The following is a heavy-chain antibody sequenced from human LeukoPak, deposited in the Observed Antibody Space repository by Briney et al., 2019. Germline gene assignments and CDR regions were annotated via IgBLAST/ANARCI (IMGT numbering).Heavy chain of an antibody. CDR1: GYSFTGYY. V-gene: IGHV1-2*02. Sequence: ASVEVSCKASGYSFTGYYIHWVRQAPGQGLEWMGWINPNSGGTYYAQKFQDRVTMTRDTSISTAYMELSRLRSDDTAVYYCAVVLEDYWGQGTQVTVSS. D-gene: IGHD3-3*02. J-gene: IGHJ4*02. CDR3: AVVLEDY. CDR2: INPNSGGT.